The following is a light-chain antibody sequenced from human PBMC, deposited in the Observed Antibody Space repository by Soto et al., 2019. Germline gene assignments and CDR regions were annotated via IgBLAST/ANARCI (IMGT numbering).Light chain of an antibody. Sequence: EIVLTQSPGTLSLSPGERATLSCRASQSVSSSYLAWYQQKPGQAPRLLIYGASSRATGIPDWFSGSGSGTDFNLTISRLEPEDFAVYYCQQYGSSSYTFGQGTKLEIK. V-gene: IGKV3-20*01. CDR1: QSVSSSY. J-gene: IGKJ2*01. CDR2: GAS. CDR3: QQYGSSSYT.